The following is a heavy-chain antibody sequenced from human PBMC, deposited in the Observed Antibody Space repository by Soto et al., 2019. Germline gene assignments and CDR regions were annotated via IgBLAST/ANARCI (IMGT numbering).Heavy chain of an antibody. CDR2: INQRGST. CDR1: GGSFSGYC. Sequence: SETLSLTCAVYGGSFSGYCWTWIRQPAGKGLEWVGQINQRGSTNYNPSLRSRVTISVDTSKNQFSLKLSYATAADTAVYYCARGISMLVVVQKDAPDTYYLDSWGLVPLGTVS. V-gene: IGHV4-34*01. J-gene: IGHJ4*02. CDR3: ARGISMLVVVQKDAPDTYYLDS. D-gene: IGHD2-8*02.